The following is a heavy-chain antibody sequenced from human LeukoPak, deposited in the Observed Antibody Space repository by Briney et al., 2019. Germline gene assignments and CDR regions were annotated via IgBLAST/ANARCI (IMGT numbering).Heavy chain of an antibody. Sequence: GGSLRLSCAASGFTFSSYAMSWVRQAPGKGLEWVSAISGSGGSTYYADSVKGRFTISRDNSKNTLYLQMNSLRAEDTAVYYCALNYDILTGRDYWGQGTLVTVSS. CDR3: ALNYDILTGRDY. V-gene: IGHV3-23*01. CDR1: GFTFSSYA. J-gene: IGHJ4*02. CDR2: ISGSGGST. D-gene: IGHD3-9*01.